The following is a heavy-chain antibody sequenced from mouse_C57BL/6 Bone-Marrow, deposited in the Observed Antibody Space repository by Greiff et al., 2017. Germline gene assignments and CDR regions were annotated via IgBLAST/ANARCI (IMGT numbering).Heavy chain of an antibody. Sequence: VQLQQPGAELVKPGASVKLSCTASGFNFTSYWMQWVKQRPGQGLEWIGEIDPSDSYTNYTHKFKGKATMTVDTSSSTAYMQLSSLTSEDTAVYYWARGVDTRRAFAYWGQGTLVTVSA. CDR2: IDPSDSYT. CDR3: ARGVDTRRAFAY. CDR1: GFNFTSYW. J-gene: IGHJ3*01. V-gene: IGHV1-50*01. D-gene: IGHD1-1*01.